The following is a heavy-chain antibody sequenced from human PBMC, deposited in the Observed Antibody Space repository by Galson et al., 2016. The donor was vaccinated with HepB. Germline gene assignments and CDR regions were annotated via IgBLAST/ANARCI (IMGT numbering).Heavy chain of an antibody. V-gene: IGHV1-18*04. CDR2: ISVYNGDT. Sequence: VKVSCKASGYTFRNFVINWVRQAPGQGLEWMGRISVYNGDTSFAQNLQVRVTLTTDTSSNTAYMELRSLRPDDTALYYCAREGYGGIDAFDIWGQGTMVIVSS. J-gene: IGHJ3*02. CDR3: AREGYGGIDAFDI. D-gene: IGHD4-23*01. CDR1: GYTFRNFV.